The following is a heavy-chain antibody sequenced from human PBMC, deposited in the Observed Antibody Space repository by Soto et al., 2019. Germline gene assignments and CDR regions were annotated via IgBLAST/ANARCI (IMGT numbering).Heavy chain of an antibody. CDR3: ARRAIGYCSGGSCYSPKGVDWFDP. CDR2: IYHSGST. D-gene: IGHD2-15*01. V-gene: IGHV4-4*02. CDR1: SGSISSSNW. Sequence: QVQLQESGPGLVKPSGTLSLTCAVSSGSISSSNWWSWVRQPPGKGLEWIGEIYHSGSTNYNPSLKSRVTISVDKSKNQLSLKLSPVTAADTAVYYCARRAIGYCSGGSCYSPKGVDWFDPWGQGTLVTVSS. J-gene: IGHJ5*02.